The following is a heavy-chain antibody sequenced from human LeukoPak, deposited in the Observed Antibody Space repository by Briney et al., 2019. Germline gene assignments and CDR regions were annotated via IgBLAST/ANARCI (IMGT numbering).Heavy chain of an antibody. CDR2: IYHSGNT. Sequence: PSETLSLTCTVSGYSISSAYYWGWIRQPPGKGLERIGNIYHSGNTYYNPSLKSRVTISVDTSKNQFSLKLNSVTAADTAVYYCARDVADWDPRGAFDFWGQGTMVTVSS. J-gene: IGHJ3*01. D-gene: IGHD3/OR15-3a*01. CDR1: GYSISSAYY. V-gene: IGHV4-38-2*02. CDR3: ARDVADWDPRGAFDF.